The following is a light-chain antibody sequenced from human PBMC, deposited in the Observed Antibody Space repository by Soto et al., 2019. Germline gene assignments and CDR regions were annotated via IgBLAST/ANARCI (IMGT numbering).Light chain of an antibody. CDR3: CSYAGSSTFVV. V-gene: IGLV2-11*01. Sequence: QSALTQPRSVSGCPGQSVTISCTGTSSDVGGYNYVSWYQQHPGKAPKLMIYDVTKRPSGVPDRFSGSKSGNTASLTISGLQAEDEADYSCCSYAGSSTFVVFGGGTKVTVL. CDR2: DVT. J-gene: IGLJ2*01. CDR1: SSDVGGYNY.